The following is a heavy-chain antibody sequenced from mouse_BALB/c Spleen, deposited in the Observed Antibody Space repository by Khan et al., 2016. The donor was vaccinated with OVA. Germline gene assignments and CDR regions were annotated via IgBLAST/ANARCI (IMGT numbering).Heavy chain of an antibody. J-gene: IGHJ2*01. Sequence: EVELVESGPGLVKPSQSLSLTCTVTGYSITSGYGWNWIRQFPGNKLEWMGYISYSGSTNYNPSLKSRISITRDTSKNQFFLQLNSVTTEDTATXYCAKTVRIKYWGQGTTLTVSS. CDR3: AKTVRIKY. CDR2: ISYSGST. CDR1: GYSITSGYG. V-gene: IGHV3-2*02. D-gene: IGHD1-1*01.